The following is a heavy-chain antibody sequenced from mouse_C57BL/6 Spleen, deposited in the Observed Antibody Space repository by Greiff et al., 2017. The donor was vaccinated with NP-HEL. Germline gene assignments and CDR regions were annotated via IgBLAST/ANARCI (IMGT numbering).Heavy chain of an antibody. V-gene: IGHV5-9*01. CDR3: ARQLTGTQEAMDY. CDR1: GFTFSSYT. J-gene: IGHJ4*01. D-gene: IGHD4-1*01. Sequence: VQLKESGGGLVKPGGSLKLSCAASGFTFSSYTMSWVRQTPEKRLEWVATISGGGGNTYYPDSVKGRFTISRDNAKNTLYLQMSSLRSEDTALYYCARQLTGTQEAMDYWGQGTSVTVSS. CDR2: ISGGGGNT.